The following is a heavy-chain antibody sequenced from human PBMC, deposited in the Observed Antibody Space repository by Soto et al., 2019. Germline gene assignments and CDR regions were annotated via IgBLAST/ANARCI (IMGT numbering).Heavy chain of an antibody. D-gene: IGHD3-10*01. V-gene: IGHV1-69*06. CDR2: IIPIFGTA. Sequence: QVQLVQSGAEVKKPGSSVKVSCKASGGTFSSYAISWVRQAPGQGLEWMGGIIPIFGTANYAQKFQGRVTITADKSTSTAYMELSSLRSEDTAVYYCARSVTEWLGASGSGGMDVWGQGTTVTVSS. CDR1: GGTFSSYA. J-gene: IGHJ6*02. CDR3: ARSVTEWLGASGSGGMDV.